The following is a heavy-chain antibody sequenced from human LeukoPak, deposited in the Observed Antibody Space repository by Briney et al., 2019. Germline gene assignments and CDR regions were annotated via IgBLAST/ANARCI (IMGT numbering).Heavy chain of an antibody. CDR1: GGSISSYY. J-gene: IGHJ5*02. CDR3: ARFGEVHQWLYPFDH. Sequence: QPSETQPLTCTVSGGSISSYYWSWIRQPPGKGLEWIGYIYYSGSTNYNPSLKTRVTISVDTSKNQFSLKLTSVTAADTAVYYCARFGEVHQWLYPFDHWGQGTLVTVSS. V-gene: IGHV4-59*01. D-gene: IGHD6-19*01. CDR2: IYYSGST.